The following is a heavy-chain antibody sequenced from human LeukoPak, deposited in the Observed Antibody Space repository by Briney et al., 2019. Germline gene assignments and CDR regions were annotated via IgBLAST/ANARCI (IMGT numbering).Heavy chain of an antibody. J-gene: IGHJ6*03. CDR3: ARVKVRVRGVIEAYYYYMDV. CDR1: GFTFSSYT. D-gene: IGHD3-10*01. V-gene: IGHV3-23*01. Sequence: PGGPLRLSCAASGFTFSSYTMSWVRQAPGRGLEWVSAISGSGGSTYYADSVKGRFIISRDNSKNTLYLQMNSLRSEDTAVYYCARVKVRVRGVIEAYYYYMDVWGKGTTVTVSS. CDR2: ISGSGGST.